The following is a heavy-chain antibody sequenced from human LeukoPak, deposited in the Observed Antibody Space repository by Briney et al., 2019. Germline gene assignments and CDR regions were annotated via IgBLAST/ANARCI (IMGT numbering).Heavy chain of an antibody. Sequence: HSGGSLRLSCAASGFTFSSYGMHWVRQAPGKGLEWVAVISYDGSNKYYADSVEGRFTISRDNSKNTLYLQMNSLRAEDTAVYYCAKGVGSSGWYDYFDYWGQGTLVTVSS. CDR2: ISYDGSNK. J-gene: IGHJ4*02. CDR1: GFTFSSYG. CDR3: AKGVGSSGWYDYFDY. D-gene: IGHD6-19*01. V-gene: IGHV3-30*18.